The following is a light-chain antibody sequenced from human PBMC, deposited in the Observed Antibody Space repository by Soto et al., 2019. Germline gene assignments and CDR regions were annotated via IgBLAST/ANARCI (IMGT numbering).Light chain of an antibody. CDR2: AAS. CDR1: QGISSY. CDR3: QQYYSYPPT. V-gene: IGKV1-8*01. Sequence: AIRMTQSPSSLSASTGDSVTITCRASQGISSYLAWYQQKPGKAPKLLIYAASTLQSGVPSRFSGSGSGTDFTLTISCLQSEDVATYYCQQYYSYPPTFGGGTKVEIK. J-gene: IGKJ4*01.